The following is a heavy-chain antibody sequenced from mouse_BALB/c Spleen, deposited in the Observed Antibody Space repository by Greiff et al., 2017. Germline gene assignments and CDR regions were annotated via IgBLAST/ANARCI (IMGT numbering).Heavy chain of an antibody. CDR1: GDSITSGY. J-gene: IGHJ4*01. V-gene: IGHV3-8*02. Sequence: DVKLVESGPSLVKPSQTLSLTCSVTGDSITSGYWNWIRKFPGNKLEYMGYISYSGSTYYNPSLKSRISITRDTSKNQYYLQLNSVTTEDTATYYCARYGGTHYAMDYWGQGTSVTVSS. D-gene: IGHD3-1*01. CDR2: ISYSGST. CDR3: ARYGGTHYAMDY.